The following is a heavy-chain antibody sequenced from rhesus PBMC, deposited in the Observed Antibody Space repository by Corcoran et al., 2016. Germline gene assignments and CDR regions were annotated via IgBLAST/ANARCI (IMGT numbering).Heavy chain of an antibody. CDR1: GFTFRSYG. Sequence: EVQLVETGGGLVQPGGSLKLSCGASGFTFRSYGMSWVRQAPGKGLAWVSGINSGGGSTYYADSVKGRFTISRDNSKNTLSLQMNSLRAEDTAVYYCAKDRGYTYGYENYFGYWGQGVLVTVSS. V-gene: IGHV3S5*01. D-gene: IGHD5-36*01. CDR3: AKDRGYTYGYENYFGY. J-gene: IGHJ4*01. CDR2: INSGGGST.